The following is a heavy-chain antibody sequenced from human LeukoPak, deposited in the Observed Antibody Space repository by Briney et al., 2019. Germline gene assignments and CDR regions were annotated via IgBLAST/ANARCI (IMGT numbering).Heavy chain of an antibody. CDR3: ARGRRLDYYYYYYMDV. J-gene: IGHJ6*03. Sequence: GGSLRLSCAASGFTFSSYAMHWVRQAPGKGLEYVSAISSNGGSTYYANSVKGRFTISRDNSKNTLYLQMGSLRAEGMAVYYCARGRRLDYYYYYYMDVWGKGTTVTVSS. V-gene: IGHV3-64*01. CDR2: ISSNGGST. CDR1: GFTFSSYA.